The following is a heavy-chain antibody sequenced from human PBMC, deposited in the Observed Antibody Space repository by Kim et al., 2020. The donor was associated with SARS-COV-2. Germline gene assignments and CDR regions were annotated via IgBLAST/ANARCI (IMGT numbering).Heavy chain of an antibody. Sequence: YADSVKGRFTISRDNAKTSLYLQMNCLRAEDTAVYYCARGRIAVAGRFDYWGQGTLVTVAS. CDR3: ARGRIAVAGRFDY. J-gene: IGHJ4*02. D-gene: IGHD6-19*01. V-gene: IGHV3-21*01.